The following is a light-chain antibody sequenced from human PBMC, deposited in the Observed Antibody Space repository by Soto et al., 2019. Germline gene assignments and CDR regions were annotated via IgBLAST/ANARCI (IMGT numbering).Light chain of an antibody. CDR1: SSDVGGYNY. V-gene: IGLV2-14*01. CDR3: SSYTSSSTPRYV. J-gene: IGLJ1*01. CDR2: EVS. Sequence: QSVLTQPASVSGSPGQSITISCTGTSSDVGGYNYVSWYQQHPGKAPKLMIYEVSNRPSGVSNRFSGSKSGNTASLTISGLQAEDEADYYCSSYTSSSTPRYVFGTGNKVTVL.